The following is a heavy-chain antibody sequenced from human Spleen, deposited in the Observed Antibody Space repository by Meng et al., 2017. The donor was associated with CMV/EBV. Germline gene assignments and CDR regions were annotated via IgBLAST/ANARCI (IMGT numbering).Heavy chain of an antibody. J-gene: IGHJ4*02. D-gene: IGHD4-23*01. CDR3: ARGLGGSPHSVVFDY. V-gene: IGHV1-46*01. CDR2: VNPTGGYT. CDR1: GYTFTSYY. Sequence: ASVKVSCKASGYTFTSYYVHWVRQAPGQGLEWMGIVNPTGGYTSYAPKFQGRVIMTRDTSTSTVYMELSSLRSEDTAVYYCARGLGGSPHSVVFDYWGQGTLVTVSS.